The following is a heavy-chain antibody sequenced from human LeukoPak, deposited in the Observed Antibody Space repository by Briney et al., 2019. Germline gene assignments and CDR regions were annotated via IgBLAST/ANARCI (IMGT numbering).Heavy chain of an antibody. CDR1: GFTFSSSG. D-gene: IGHD2-15*01. V-gene: IGHV3-30*02. CDR3: AKDGATWGAGYCSGGSCYYFDY. CDR2: IRFDGSNK. Sequence: GGSLRLSCAASGFTFSSSGMHWVRQAPGQGLEWVASIRFDGSNKYYADSVKGRFTISRDNSKNTLYLQMNSLRAEDTAVYYCAKDGATWGAGYCSGGSCYYFDYWGQGTLVTVSS. J-gene: IGHJ4*02.